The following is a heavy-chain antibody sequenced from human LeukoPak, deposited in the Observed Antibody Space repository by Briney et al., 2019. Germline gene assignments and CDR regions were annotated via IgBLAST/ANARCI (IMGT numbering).Heavy chain of an antibody. V-gene: IGHV4-39*07. J-gene: IGHJ3*02. Sequence: SETLSLTCTVSGGSISSSSYYWGWIRQPPGKGLEWIGSIYYSGSTYYNPSLKSRVTISVDTSKNQFSLKLSSVTAADTAVYYCATSAMGSSWVNDAFDIWGQGTMVTVSS. CDR1: GGSISSSSYY. D-gene: IGHD6-13*01. CDR3: ATSAMGSSWVNDAFDI. CDR2: IYYSGST.